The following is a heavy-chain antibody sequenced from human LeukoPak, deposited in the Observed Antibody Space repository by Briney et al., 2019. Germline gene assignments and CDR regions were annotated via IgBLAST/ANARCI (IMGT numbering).Heavy chain of an antibody. CDR3: ARGTLGYDSSGYYYENYHYYMDV. CDR1: GYTFTSYY. J-gene: IGHJ6*03. D-gene: IGHD3-22*01. V-gene: IGHV1-46*01. CDR2: INPSGGST. Sequence: ASVKVSCKASGYTFTSYYMHWVRQAPGQGLEWMGIINPSGGSTSYAQKFQGRDTMTRDTSTSTVYMELSSLRSEDTAVYYCARGTLGYDSSGYYYENYHYYMDVWGKGTTVTVSS.